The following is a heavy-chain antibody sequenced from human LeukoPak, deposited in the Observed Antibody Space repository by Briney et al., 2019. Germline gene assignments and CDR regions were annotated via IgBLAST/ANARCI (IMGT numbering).Heavy chain of an antibody. CDR3: ARDGKTGYYLGY. Sequence: GGSLRLSCAASGFTVSSCYMSWVRQAPGKGLEWVSVLYSDGSTFYADSVKGRFTISRDNSKNTLYLQMNSLRAEDTAVYYCARDGKTGYYLGYWGQGTLVTVSS. D-gene: IGHD3-9*01. CDR2: LYSDGST. CDR1: GFTVSSCY. J-gene: IGHJ4*02. V-gene: IGHV3-53*01.